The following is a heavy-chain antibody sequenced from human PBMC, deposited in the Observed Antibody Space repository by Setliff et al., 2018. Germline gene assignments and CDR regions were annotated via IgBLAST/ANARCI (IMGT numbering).Heavy chain of an antibody. J-gene: IGHJ6*03. CDR1: GGSISSGSHY. CDR2: IYASGST. V-gene: IGHV4-61*02. CDR3: ARESYYYYMDV. Sequence: SETLSLTCTVSGGSISSGSHYWRWIRQPAGKGLEWIGRIYASGSTNYNPSLKSRVTISVDRPKNQFSLKLSSVTAADPAVYYCARESYYYYMDVWGKGTTVTVSS.